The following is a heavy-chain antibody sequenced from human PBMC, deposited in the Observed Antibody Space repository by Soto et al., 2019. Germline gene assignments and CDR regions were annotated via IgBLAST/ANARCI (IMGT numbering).Heavy chain of an antibody. CDR2: IYYSGSA. D-gene: IGHD6-13*01. CDR1: GGSISSCDYY. J-gene: IGHJ4*02. Sequence: SETLSLTCTVPGGSISSCDYYWSWFRQPPGKGLEWIGYIYYSGSAYYSQSLKSRVPMSVDTSNTQSALKLTSVTAADTSVYECSRDAFRTAAAGSFDYRGQGNLVTVSS. CDR3: SRDAFRTAAAGSFDY. V-gene: IGHV4-30-4*01.